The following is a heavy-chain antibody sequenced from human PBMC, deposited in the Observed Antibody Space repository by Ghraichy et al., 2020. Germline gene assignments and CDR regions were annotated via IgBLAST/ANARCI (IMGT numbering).Heavy chain of an antibody. Sequence: SETLSLTCTVSGGSISSYYWSWIRQPAGKGLEWVGRIYTSGSTNYNPSLKSRVTMSVDTSKNQFSLKLSSVTAADTAVYYCARVIYGGNRDYFDYWGQGNLVTAST. CDR1: GGSISSYY. D-gene: IGHD4-23*01. V-gene: IGHV4-4*07. CDR3: ARVIYGGNRDYFDY. J-gene: IGHJ4*02. CDR2: IYTSGST.